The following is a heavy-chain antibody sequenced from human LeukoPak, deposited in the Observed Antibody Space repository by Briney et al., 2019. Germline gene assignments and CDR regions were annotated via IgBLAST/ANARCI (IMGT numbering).Heavy chain of an antibody. CDR1: GFTFSSYG. J-gene: IGHJ4*02. V-gene: IGHV3-30*02. CDR3: AKARILTGYYTSATDY. CDR2: IRHDGSNK. D-gene: IGHD3-9*01. Sequence: PGGSLRLSCAASGFTFSSYGMRWVRQAPGKGLEWVAFIRHDGSNKYYADFVKGRFTISRDNSKNTLYLQVNSLRAEDTAVYYCAKARILTGYYTSATDYWGQGTLVTVSS.